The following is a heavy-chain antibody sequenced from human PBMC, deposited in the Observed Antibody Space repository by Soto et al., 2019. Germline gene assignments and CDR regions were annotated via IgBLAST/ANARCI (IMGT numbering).Heavy chain of an antibody. V-gene: IGHV1-69*13. CDR2: IIPIFGTA. J-gene: IGHJ4*02. Sequence: SVKVSCKASGGTFSSYAISWVRQAPGQGLEWMGGIIPIFGTANYAQKFQGRVTITADESTSTAYMELSSLRSEDTAVYYCARAGPLSYYYDSSGYYLGWGQGTLVNVSS. D-gene: IGHD3-22*01. CDR3: ARAGPLSYYYDSSGYYLG. CDR1: GGTFSSYA.